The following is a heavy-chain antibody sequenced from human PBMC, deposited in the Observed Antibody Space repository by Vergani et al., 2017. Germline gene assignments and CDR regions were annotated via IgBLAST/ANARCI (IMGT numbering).Heavy chain of an antibody. D-gene: IGHD2-21*01. CDR1: GFSFRNTW. CDR2: IKSTFDRGTT. Sequence: EVQLLESVGGIVKPGGSLRLSCVASGFSFRNTWMNWVRRTPGKGLEWVGRIKSTFDRGTTDYAAAVKGRFTISRDDSKNTLFLQMNGLKTEDIGVYYCTTDPRYCGDGSCYWLRDHHYYGMDVWGQGTTVTVSS. J-gene: IGHJ6*02. CDR3: TTDPRYCGDGSCYWLRDHHYYGMDV. V-gene: IGHV3-15*07.